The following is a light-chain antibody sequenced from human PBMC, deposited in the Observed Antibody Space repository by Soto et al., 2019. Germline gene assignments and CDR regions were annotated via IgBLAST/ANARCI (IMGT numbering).Light chain of an antibody. CDR2: AAS. CDR3: QQSYSSLSIT. CDR1: ESIARH. J-gene: IGKJ5*01. V-gene: IGKV1-39*01. Sequence: DIQMTQSPSSLSASVGDRVTITCRASESIARHLNWYQQKPGKAPKLLIYAASSLQNGVPSRFRVGGSVTDFTLTISNLQPEDFATYYCQQSYSSLSITFGKGTRLQIK.